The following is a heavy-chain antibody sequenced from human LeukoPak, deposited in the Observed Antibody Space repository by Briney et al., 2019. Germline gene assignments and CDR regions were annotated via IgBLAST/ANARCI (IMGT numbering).Heavy chain of an antibody. CDR2: IKEDGSDK. CDR3: ARGSY. Sequence: PGGSLRLSRAASGFTFSNSWMSWVRQAPGKGLEWVANIKEDGSDKYYVDSVKGRFTISRDNAKNSLYLQMDSLRAEDTAVYHCARGSYWGQGALVTVSS. V-gene: IGHV3-7*04. J-gene: IGHJ4*02. CDR1: GFTFSNSW.